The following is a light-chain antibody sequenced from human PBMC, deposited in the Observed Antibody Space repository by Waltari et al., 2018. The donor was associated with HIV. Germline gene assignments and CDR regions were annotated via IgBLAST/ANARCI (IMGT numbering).Light chain of an antibody. V-gene: IGLV2-11*01. CDR3: CSFAGSYTWL. J-gene: IGLJ2*01. Sequence: QSALTQPRSVSGSPGQSVPLSCTGTSSDVGGYNYVSWYQQLPGKAPKLMIYDLTERPSGVPDRFSGSKSGNTASLTISGLQAEDEADYYCCSFAGSYTWLFGGGTKLTVL. CDR2: DLT. CDR1: SSDVGGYNY.